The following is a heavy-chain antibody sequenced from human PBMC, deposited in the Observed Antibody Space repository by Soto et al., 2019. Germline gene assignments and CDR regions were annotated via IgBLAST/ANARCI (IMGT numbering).Heavy chain of an antibody. CDR3: AKDDRRYCSSTSCQGNYFDY. V-gene: IGHV3-30*18. CDR2: ISYDGSNK. D-gene: IGHD2-2*01. CDR1: GFTFSIYG. Sequence: PGGSLRLSCAASGFTFSIYGMHWVRQAPGKGLEWVAVISYDGSNKYYADSVKGRFTISRDNSKNTLYLQMNSLRAEDTAVYYCAKDDRRYCSSTSCQGNYFDYWGQGTLVTVSS. J-gene: IGHJ4*02.